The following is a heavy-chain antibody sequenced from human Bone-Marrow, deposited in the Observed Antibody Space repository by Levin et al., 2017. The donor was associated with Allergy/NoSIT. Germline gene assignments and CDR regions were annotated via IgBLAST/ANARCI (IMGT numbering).Heavy chain of an antibody. CDR2: IKQDGSEK. D-gene: IGHD2/OR15-2a*01. CDR3: ARDMKLGSGGYFPIDY. V-gene: IGHV3-7*01. J-gene: IGHJ4*02. Sequence: GGSLRLSCAASGFTFSSYWMSWVRQAPGKGLEWVANIKQDGSEKYYVDSVKGRFTISRDNAKNSLYLQMNSLRAEDTAVYYCARDMKLGSGGYFPIDYWGQGTLVTVSS. CDR1: GFTFSSYW.